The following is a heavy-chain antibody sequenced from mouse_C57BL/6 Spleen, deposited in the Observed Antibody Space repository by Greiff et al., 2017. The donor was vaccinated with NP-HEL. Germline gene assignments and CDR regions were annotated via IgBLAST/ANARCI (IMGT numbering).Heavy chain of an antibody. J-gene: IGHJ1*03. CDR3: ASEDYGSSYWYFDV. D-gene: IGHD1-1*01. Sequence: VQLQQSGPELVKPGDSVKISCKASGYSFTRYFMNWVMQSHGKSLEWIGRINPYNGDTFYNQKFKGKATLTVDKSSSTAHMELRSLTSEDSAVYYCASEDYGSSYWYFDVWGTGTTVTVSS. CDR1: GYSFTRYF. CDR2: INPYNGDT. V-gene: IGHV1-20*01.